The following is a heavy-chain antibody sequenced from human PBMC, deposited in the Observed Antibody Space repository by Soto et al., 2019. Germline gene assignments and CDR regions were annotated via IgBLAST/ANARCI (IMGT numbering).Heavy chain of an antibody. CDR2: IYYTGST. Sequence: PDPVSLTSTVSGGSINSFYWSWIRQSPGKGLEWIGYIYYTGSTVYNPSLKRRTTISLDTSKNQFSLNLTSVTAADTAVYYCARVRYGSGSYLHAFDYWGQGTLVTVSS. CDR3: ARVRYGSGSYLHAFDY. D-gene: IGHD3-10*01. V-gene: IGHV4-59*01. CDR1: GGSINSFY. J-gene: IGHJ4*02.